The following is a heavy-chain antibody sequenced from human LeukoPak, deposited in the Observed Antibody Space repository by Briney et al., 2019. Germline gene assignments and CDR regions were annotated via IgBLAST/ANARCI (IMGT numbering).Heavy chain of an antibody. Sequence: QTLSLTCAISGDSVSSNSVAWNWIRQSPSRGLEWLGRTYYRSKWYNDYAGSVRSRITITPDTSNNQFPLQLNSVTPEDTAVYYCTRDLYCSGASCSFDYWGQGTLVTVSS. V-gene: IGHV6-1*01. CDR2: TYYRSKWYN. D-gene: IGHD2-15*01. CDR3: TRDLYCSGASCSFDY. J-gene: IGHJ4*02. CDR1: GDSVSSNSVA.